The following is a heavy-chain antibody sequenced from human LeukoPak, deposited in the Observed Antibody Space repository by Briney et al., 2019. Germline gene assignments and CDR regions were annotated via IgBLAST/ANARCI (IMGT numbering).Heavy chain of an antibody. CDR1: GFTFSSYA. J-gene: IGHJ6*02. CDR2: ISYDGSKK. CDR3: VREEHSSRGRHYYYGMDV. D-gene: IGHD6-13*01. V-gene: IGHV3-30*04. Sequence: GRSLRLSCAASGFTFSSYAMQWVRQAPGKGLEWVAVISYDGSKKYYADPVKGRFTISRDNSKNTLYLQMNSLGAEDTAVYYCVREEHSSRGRHYYYGMDVWGQGTTVTVSS.